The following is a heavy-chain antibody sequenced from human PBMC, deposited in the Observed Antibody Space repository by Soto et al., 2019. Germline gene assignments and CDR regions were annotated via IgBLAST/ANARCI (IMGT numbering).Heavy chain of an antibody. D-gene: IGHD2-15*01. CDR3: TRRDCSGGDCYSDFDY. CDR2: IKTKAESYAT. Sequence: VHLVESGGGLVQPGGSLKLSCAASGFRFSGSDMHWVRQASGEGLEWVGRIKTKAESYATALAASVKGRFSLSRDDSKNTAYLEMNSLKTEDTAVYYCTRRDCSGGDCYSDFDYWGQGALVTVSS. CDR1: GFRFSGSD. V-gene: IGHV3-73*01. J-gene: IGHJ4*02.